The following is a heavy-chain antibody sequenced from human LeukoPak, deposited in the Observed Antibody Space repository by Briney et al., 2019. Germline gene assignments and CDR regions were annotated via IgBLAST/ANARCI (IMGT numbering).Heavy chain of an antibody. CDR1: GGSISSSNYH. CDR2: INHSGST. D-gene: IGHD5-12*01. CDR3: ARVIVASGGNGPGNWFDP. V-gene: IGHV4-39*07. Sequence: SETLSITCTVSGGSISSSNYHWGWIRQPPGTGLEWIGEINHSGSTNYSPSLKSRVTISVDTSKNQFSLKLSSVTAADTAVYYCARVIVASGGNGPGNWFDPWGQGTLVTVSS. J-gene: IGHJ5*02.